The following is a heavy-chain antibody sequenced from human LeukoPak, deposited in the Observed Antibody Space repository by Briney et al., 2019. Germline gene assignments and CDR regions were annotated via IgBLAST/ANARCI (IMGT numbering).Heavy chain of an antibody. CDR1: RASITTTSYW. CDR2: IFYTGDT. CDR3: ARQRGLGLWYFDY. V-gene: IGHV4-39*01. Sequence: PSETLSLTCTVSRASITTTSYWWGWIRQPPGKGLEWVGSIFYTGDTHYNPSLRSRVALSVDTSTNEFSLKLSSVTAADTAIYYCARQRGLGLWYFDYGGRGTLVAVSS. J-gene: IGHJ4*02. D-gene: IGHD3-16*01.